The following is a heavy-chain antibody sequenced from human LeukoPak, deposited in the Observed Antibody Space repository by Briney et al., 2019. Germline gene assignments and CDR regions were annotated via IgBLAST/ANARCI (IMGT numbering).Heavy chain of an antibody. CDR2: LKQDGSEK. Sequence: GGSLRLSCEALGFTFSSYALGGSRRAPGRGREGWPNLKQDGSEKYYVDSVKGRFTISRDNAKNSLYLQMNSLRAEDTAVYYCARPCSGGSCYYYYYMDVWGKGTTVTVSS. D-gene: IGHD2-15*01. CDR1: GFTFSSYA. CDR3: ARPCSGGSCYYYYYMDV. J-gene: IGHJ6*03. V-gene: IGHV3-7*01.